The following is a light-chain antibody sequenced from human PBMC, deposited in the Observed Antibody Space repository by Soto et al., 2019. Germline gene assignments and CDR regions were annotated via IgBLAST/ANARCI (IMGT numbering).Light chain of an antibody. Sequence: DIQMTQSPSSLSASVGDRVTITCRASQSISSYLSWFQQKPGKAPKLLIYAASTLQSAVPSRFSGSGSRTDFTLTISTLQPEDFATYYCQQSYSIPSITFGQGTRLEIK. CDR3: QQSYSIPSIT. CDR2: AAS. V-gene: IGKV1-39*01. CDR1: QSISSY. J-gene: IGKJ5*01.